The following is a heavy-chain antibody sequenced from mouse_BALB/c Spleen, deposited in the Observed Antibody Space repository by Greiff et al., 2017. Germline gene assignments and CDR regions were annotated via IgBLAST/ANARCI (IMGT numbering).Heavy chain of an antibody. Sequence: QVQLQQSGAELVRPGTSVKISCKASGYAFTDYCLGWVKQRPGHGLEWIGDIYPGSGNTYYNEKFKGKATLTADKSSSTAYMQLSSLTSEDSAVYCCAREKGDYAMDDGGQGTSVTVSS. CDR3: AREKGDYAMDD. V-gene: IGHV1-63*01. J-gene: IGHJ4*01. CDR1: GYAFTDYC. CDR2: IYPGSGNT.